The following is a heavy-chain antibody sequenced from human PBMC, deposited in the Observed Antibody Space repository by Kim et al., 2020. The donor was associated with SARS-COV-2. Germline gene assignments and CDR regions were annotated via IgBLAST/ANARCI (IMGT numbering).Heavy chain of an antibody. D-gene: IGHD4-17*01. Sequence: GGSLRLSCTASGFTFQNCVMHWVRQSPGKGLEWVSLISRNGDRRTYGDSVKGRFTISRDNSKNSLYLQMNSLTPEDTALYYCAKDRDDAGDYLFHAWGRGTVVSVSS. CDR2: ISRNGDRR. J-gene: IGHJ5*02. V-gene: IGHV3-43*02. CDR3: AKDRDDAGDYLFHA. CDR1: GFTFQNCV.